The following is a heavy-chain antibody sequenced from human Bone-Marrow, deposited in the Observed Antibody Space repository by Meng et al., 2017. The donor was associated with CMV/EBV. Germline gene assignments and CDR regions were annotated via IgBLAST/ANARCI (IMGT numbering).Heavy chain of an antibody. CDR1: GFNFSNYW. CDR2: INNDGSTT. D-gene: IGHD2-2*01. CDR3: VRSGDIVVVPALDWFDP. V-gene: IGHV3-74*01. J-gene: IGHJ5*02. Sequence: GGSLRLSCTASGFNFSNYWMHWVRQAPGKGLVWVSTINNDGSTTTYADSVKGRFTISRDNVKNTVYLQMSSLRAEDTALYYCVRSGDIVVVPALDWFDPWGQGNLVTAPQ.